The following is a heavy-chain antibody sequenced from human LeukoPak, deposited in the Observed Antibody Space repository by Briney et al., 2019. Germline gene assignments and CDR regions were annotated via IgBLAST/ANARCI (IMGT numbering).Heavy chain of an antibody. J-gene: IGHJ5*02. CDR1: GYTFTSYG. Sequence: ASVKGSCKTSGYTFTSYGISWVRQALGQGLEWMGWITPYNNNANFAQKFQGRVTMTEDTSTDTAYMELSSLRSEDTAVYYCATAPRGAQNWFDPWGQGTLVTVSS. CDR2: ITPYNNNA. V-gene: IGHV1-18*04. CDR3: ATAPRGAQNWFDP.